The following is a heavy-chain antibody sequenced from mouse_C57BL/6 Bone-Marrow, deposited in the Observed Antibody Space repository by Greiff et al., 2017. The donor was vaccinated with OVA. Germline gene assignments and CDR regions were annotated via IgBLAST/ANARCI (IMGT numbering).Heavy chain of an antibody. Sequence: QVQLQQPGAELVRPGPSVKLSCKASGYTFTSYWMHWVKQRPGQGLEWIGVIDPSDSYTNYNQKFKGKATLTVDTSSSTAYMQLSSLTSEDSAVYYCARFPNYYGKNFRDYWGQGTTLTVSS. CDR1: GYTFTSYW. J-gene: IGHJ2*01. CDR2: IDPSDSYT. D-gene: IGHD1-1*01. V-gene: IGHV1-59*01. CDR3: ARFPNYYGKNFRDY.